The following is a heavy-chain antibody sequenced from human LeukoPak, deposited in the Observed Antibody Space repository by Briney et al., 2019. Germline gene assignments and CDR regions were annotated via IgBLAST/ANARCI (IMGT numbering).Heavy chain of an antibody. CDR3: ARPEGYCSGGSCYAGAFDI. CDR2: IYPGDSDT. D-gene: IGHD2-15*01. V-gene: IGHV5-51*01. Sequence: GESLKISCKGSGYSFTNYWIGWVRQMPGKGLEWMGIIYPGDSDTRYSPSFQGQVTISADKSISTAYLQWSSLKASDTAMYYCARPEGYCSGGSCYAGAFDIWGQGTMVTVSS. CDR1: GYSFTNYW. J-gene: IGHJ3*02.